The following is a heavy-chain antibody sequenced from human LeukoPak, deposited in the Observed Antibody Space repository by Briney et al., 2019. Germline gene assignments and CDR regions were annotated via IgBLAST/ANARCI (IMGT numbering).Heavy chain of an antibody. CDR3: AKTHGDYVYYFFYAMDV. J-gene: IGHJ6*02. V-gene: IGHV3-23*01. D-gene: IGHD4-17*01. Sequence: GGSLRLSCAVSRFTLSTYAMTWVRQAPGKGLEWVSTIGGGGAGTYYADSVKGRFTTSRDSSKDTLYLQMNSLRAEDTAVYYCAKTHGDYVYYFFYAMDVWGQGTTVTVSS. CDR1: RFTLSTYA. CDR2: IGGGGAGT.